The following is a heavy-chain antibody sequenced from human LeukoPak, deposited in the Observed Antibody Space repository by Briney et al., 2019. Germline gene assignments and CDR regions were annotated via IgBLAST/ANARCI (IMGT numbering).Heavy chain of an antibody. D-gene: IGHD6-19*01. J-gene: IGHJ5*02. CDR2: VYYNGST. V-gene: IGHV4-59*01. CDR3: ARDRAAGSDWLDP. Sequence: SGTLSLTCTVSGGSIGLYHWTWIRQPPGKALEWIGYVYYNGSTKYNPSLKSRVTISVDTSKNHFSLKLSSVTAADTAVYYCARDRAAGSDWLDPWGQGTLVTVSS. CDR1: GGSIGLYH.